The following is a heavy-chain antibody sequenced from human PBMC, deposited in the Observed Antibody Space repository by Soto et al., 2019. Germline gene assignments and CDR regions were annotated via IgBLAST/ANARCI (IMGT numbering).Heavy chain of an antibody. CDR3: ARDVLLERLYALNY. V-gene: IGHV3-33*01. CDR1: GFTFSSYG. Sequence: QVQLVESGGGVVQPGRSLRLSCAASGFTFSSYGMHWVRQAPGKGLEWVAVIWYDGSNKYYADSVKGRFTISRDNSKNTLYLQMNSLRAEDTAVYYCARDVLLERLYALNYWGQGTLVTVSS. D-gene: IGHD1-1*01. J-gene: IGHJ4*02. CDR2: IWYDGSNK.